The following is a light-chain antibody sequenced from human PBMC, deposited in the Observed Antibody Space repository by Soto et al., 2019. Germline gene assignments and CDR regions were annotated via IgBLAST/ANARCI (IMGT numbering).Light chain of an antibody. V-gene: IGKV1-39*01. CDR3: QKSYSSPYP. J-gene: IGKJ2*01. CDR2: GAS. Sequence: IQMTQSPSSLSASVGDSVTVTCRASQSINIYLTWYQQKPGKAHTRLIYGASSLQSGFPSRFTGGVSRTDCPLTLSSLQPHDFATYYCQKSYSSPYPFGQRTKLQTK. CDR1: QSINIY.